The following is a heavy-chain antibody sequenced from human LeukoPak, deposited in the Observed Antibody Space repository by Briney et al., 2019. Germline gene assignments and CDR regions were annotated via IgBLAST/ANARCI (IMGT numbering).Heavy chain of an antibody. V-gene: IGHV1-2*02. CDR2: INPNSGGT. CDR1: GYTFTGYY. D-gene: IGHD5-18*01. CDR3: ARDLISGYSYGYVDY. J-gene: IGHJ4*02. Sequence: ASVKVSCKASGYTFTGYYMHWVRQAPGQGLEWMGWINPNSGGTNYAQKFQGRVTMTRDTSISTAYVELSRLRSDDTAVYYCARDLISGYSYGYVDYWGQGTLVTVSS.